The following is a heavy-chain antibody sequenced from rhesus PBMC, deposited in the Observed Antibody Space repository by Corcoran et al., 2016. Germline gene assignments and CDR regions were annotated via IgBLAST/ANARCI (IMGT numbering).Heavy chain of an antibody. CDR2: IYGRGRIT. Sequence: QVQLQESGPGLVKPSETLSLTCAVSGGALSSHYWSWIRQAPGKGLEWIGRIYGRGRITDYNPSLKSRVTISTDTSKNQFSLKLSSVTAADTAVYYCASSGWGDYYFDYWGQGVLVTVSS. CDR3: ASSGWGDYYFDY. D-gene: IGHD3-34*01. J-gene: IGHJ4*01. CDR1: GGALSSHY. V-gene: IGHV4-160*01.